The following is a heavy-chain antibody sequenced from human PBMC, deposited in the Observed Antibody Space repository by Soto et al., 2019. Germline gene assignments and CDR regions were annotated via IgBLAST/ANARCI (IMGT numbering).Heavy chain of an antibody. Sequence: EVQLLESGGGVVQPGGSLRLSCTASGFRFNNYAMGWVRQIAGKGLEWVSVINRVGGNIHYVESVKGRFTISRDTSKNTLYLQMNSLRVEDTAIYNCATQDFRGTSGTTWGQGTQVTVSS. J-gene: IGHJ4*02. V-gene: IGHV3-23*03. CDR3: ATQDFRGTSGTT. CDR1: GFRFNNYA. CDR2: INRVGGNI. D-gene: IGHD1-1*01.